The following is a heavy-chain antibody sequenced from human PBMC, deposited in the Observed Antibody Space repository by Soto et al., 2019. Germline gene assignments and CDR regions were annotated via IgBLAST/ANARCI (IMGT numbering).Heavy chain of an antibody. CDR2: INPGYPAGRST. Sequence: RASVKVSCKASGYTLTTFFRHWVRQAPGQGLEWMGVINPGYPAGRSTTYAQKFQGRVTMTTDTSTSTVYMELSRLRSDDTDVYYCAREAIVARAKTGMDVCGQGTTVTVSS. CDR3: AREAIVARAKTGMDV. V-gene: IGHV1-46*01. D-gene: IGHD2-15*01. CDR1: GYTLTTFF. J-gene: IGHJ6*02.